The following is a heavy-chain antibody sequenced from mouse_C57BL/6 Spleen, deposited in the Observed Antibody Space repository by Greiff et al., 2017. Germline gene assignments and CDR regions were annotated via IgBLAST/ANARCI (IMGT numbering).Heavy chain of an antibody. Sequence: VQLQQPGAELVKPGASVKLSCKASGYTFTSYWMQWVKQRPGQGLEWIGEIDPSDSYTNYNQKFKGKATLTVAKSSSTAYMQLSSLPSEDSAVYYCARGVGGWYFDVWGTGTTVTVSS. CDR1: GYTFTSYW. J-gene: IGHJ1*03. CDR2: IDPSDSYT. CDR3: ARGVGGWYFDV. D-gene: IGHD1-1*02. V-gene: IGHV1-50*01.